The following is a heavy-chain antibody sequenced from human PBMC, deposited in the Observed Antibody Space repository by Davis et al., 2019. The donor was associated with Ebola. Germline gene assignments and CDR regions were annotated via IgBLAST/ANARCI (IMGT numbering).Heavy chain of an antibody. CDR3: ARGTVTPSYYYYGMDV. J-gene: IGHJ6*02. Sequence: AASVKVSCKASGGTFSSYAISWVRQAPGQGLEWMGGIIPIFGTANYAQKFQGRVTITADESTSTAYMELSSLRSEDTAVYYCARGTVTPSYYYYGMDVWGQGTTVTVPS. CDR1: GGTFSSYA. V-gene: IGHV1-69*13. D-gene: IGHD4-11*01. CDR2: IIPIFGTA.